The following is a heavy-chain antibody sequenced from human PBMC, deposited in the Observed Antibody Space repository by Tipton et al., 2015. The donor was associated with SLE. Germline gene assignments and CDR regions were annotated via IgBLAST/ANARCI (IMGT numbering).Heavy chain of an antibody. Sequence: SLRLSCVGSGINFSQYDIQWVRQAPGKGLEWVAFIRFDGSKRDYEDSLEGRFTISRDNSKNTVYLQMSSLRPEDRGIYFCAKENRYWYRGMDVWGQGTTVDVSS. D-gene: IGHD2-8*02. V-gene: IGHV3-30*02. CDR3: AKENRYWYRGMDV. J-gene: IGHJ6*02. CDR2: IRFDGSKR. CDR1: GINFSQYD.